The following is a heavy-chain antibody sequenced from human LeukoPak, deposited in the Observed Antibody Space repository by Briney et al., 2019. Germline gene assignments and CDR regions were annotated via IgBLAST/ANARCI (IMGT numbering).Heavy chain of an antibody. CDR1: GFTFSSYG. J-gene: IGHJ4*02. V-gene: IGHV3-33*01. Sequence: GGSMRLSWAASGFTFSSYGMHWVRQAPGKGLEWVAVIWYDGSNKYYADSVKGRFTISRDNSKNTLYLQMNSLRAEDTAVYYCARDQLELSLKGCYFDYWGQGTLVTVSS. D-gene: IGHD1-7*01. CDR3: ARDQLELSLKGCYFDY. CDR2: IWYDGSNK.